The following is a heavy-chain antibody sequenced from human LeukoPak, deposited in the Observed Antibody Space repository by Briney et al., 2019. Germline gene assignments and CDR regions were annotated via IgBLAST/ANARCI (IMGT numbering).Heavy chain of an antibody. CDR1: GASISGYY. CDR3: ARIMNYGAYLYYGLDV. CDR2: IYHTGST. V-gene: IGHV4-59*01. D-gene: IGHD4-17*01. Sequence: PSETLSLTCTVSGASISGYYWSWIRQPPGKGLEWIGYIYHTGSTNYNPSLKSRVTLSLDTSGKQFSLKLSSVTAADTAVYYCARIMNYGAYLYYGLDVWGQGTTVTVSS. J-gene: IGHJ6*02.